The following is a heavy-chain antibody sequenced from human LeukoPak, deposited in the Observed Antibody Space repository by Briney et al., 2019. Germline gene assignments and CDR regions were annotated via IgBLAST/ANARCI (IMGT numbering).Heavy chain of an antibody. CDR3: ARGDDFWSGLES. D-gene: IGHD3-3*01. J-gene: IGHJ4*02. Sequence: SVRVSCQASLGTYRNYVSSWVRQAPGQGREGVGGIIHICATPHYAQKFQGRVTITTDESTSTAYMELSTLRSEDTAVYYCARGDDFWSGLESWGQGSLVTVSS. V-gene: IGHV1-69*05. CDR1: LGTYRNYV. CDR2: IIHICATP.